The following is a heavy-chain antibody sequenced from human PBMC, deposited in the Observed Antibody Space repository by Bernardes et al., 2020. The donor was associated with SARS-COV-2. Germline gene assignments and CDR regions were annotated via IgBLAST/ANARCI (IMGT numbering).Heavy chain of an antibody. Sequence: GGSLRLSCAASGFTFTNSGMGWVRQAPGRGLEWVTGISGSDDSTYYADSVKGRFTIFRDNLKSTLYLQMNSLRAEDMAVYYCTKSLWSVHFAPHPFESWGQGTLVTVSS. CDR1: GFTFTNSG. V-gene: IGHV3-23*01. D-gene: IGHD3-3*01. CDR2: ISGSDDST. J-gene: IGHJ4*02. CDR3: TKSLWSVHFAPHPFES.